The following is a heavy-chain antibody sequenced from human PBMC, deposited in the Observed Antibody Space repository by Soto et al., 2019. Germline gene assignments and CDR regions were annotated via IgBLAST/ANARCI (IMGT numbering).Heavy chain of an antibody. CDR2: IYYSGST. CDR3: ARSEVTRTFDY. CDR1: GGSISSYY. V-gene: IGHV4-59*08. D-gene: IGHD4-17*01. Sequence: SETLSLTCTVSGGSISSYYWSWIRQPPGKGLEWIGYIYYSGSTNYNPSLKSRVTISVDTSKNQFSLKLSSVTAADTAVYYCARSEVTRTFDYWGQGTLVTVSS. J-gene: IGHJ4*02.